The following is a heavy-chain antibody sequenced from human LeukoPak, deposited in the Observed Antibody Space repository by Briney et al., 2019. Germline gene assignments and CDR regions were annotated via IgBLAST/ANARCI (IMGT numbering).Heavy chain of an antibody. CDR1: GGSLSGYY. CDR3: ARDLTNYFDY. J-gene: IGHJ4*02. CDR2: INHSGRT. V-gene: IGHV4-34*01. Sequence: PSETLSLTCGVYGGSLSGYYWSWIRQPPGKGLDWIGDINHSGRTNNNPSLKSRVTISVDTSKNQFSLKLSSVTAADTAVYYCARDLTNYFDYWGQGTLVTVSS. D-gene: IGHD1-1*01.